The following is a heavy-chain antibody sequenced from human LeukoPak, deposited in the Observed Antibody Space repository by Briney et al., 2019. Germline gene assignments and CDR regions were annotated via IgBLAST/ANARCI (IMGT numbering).Heavy chain of an antibody. D-gene: IGHD1-26*01. V-gene: IGHV4-39*07. CDR2: IYYSGST. Sequence: SETLSLTCTVSGGSISSSSYYWGWIRQPPGKGLEWIGSIYYSGSTYYNPSLKSRVTISVDTSKNQFSLKLSSVTAADTAVYYCARGKVGATEAFDYWGQGTLVTVSS. CDR1: GGSISSSSYY. J-gene: IGHJ4*02. CDR3: ARGKVGATEAFDY.